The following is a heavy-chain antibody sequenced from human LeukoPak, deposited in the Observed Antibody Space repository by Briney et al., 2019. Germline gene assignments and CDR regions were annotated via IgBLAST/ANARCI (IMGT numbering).Heavy chain of an antibody. Sequence: GGSLRLSCAASGFIFSDYYMSWIRQPPGKGLEWISYISNTGSAIYYADSVKGRLTVSRDNAKNSLYLQLNSLRAEDTAVYYCARAQSNQMATKIWGQGTLVTVSS. J-gene: IGHJ4*02. CDR3: ARAQSNQMATKI. CDR2: ISNTGSAI. D-gene: IGHD5-24*01. CDR1: GFIFSDYY. V-gene: IGHV3-11*01.